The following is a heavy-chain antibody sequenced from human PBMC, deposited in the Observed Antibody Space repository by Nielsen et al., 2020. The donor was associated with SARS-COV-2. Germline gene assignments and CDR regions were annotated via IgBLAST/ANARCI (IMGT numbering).Heavy chain of an antibody. CDR3: ARRYGSGNYYGMDV. Sequence: GEPLKISCAASGFTFSSYWMSWVRQAPGKGLEWVANIKQDGSEKYYVDSVKGRFTISRDNAKNSLYLQMNSLRAEDTAVYYCARRYGSGNYYGMDVWGQGTTVTVS. CDR2: IKQDGSEK. V-gene: IGHV3-7*01. D-gene: IGHD3-10*01. CDR1: GFTFSSYW. J-gene: IGHJ6*02.